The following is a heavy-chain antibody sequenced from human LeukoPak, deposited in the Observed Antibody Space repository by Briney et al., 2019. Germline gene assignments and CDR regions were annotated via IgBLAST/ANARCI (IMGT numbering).Heavy chain of an antibody. CDR2: IHYSGIT. CDR1: GCAISTAY. J-gene: IGHJ4*02. CDR3: ARGGSFHDC. V-gene: IGHV4-59*01. D-gene: IGHD5-12*01. Sequence: SEALSLTCSVSGCAISTAYWSWIRHPPGKGLEWIGNIHYSGITNYNSSLKSRVSISLDTSKNQFSLKMISVSTADTAVYFCARGGSFHDCWGQGTLVTVSS.